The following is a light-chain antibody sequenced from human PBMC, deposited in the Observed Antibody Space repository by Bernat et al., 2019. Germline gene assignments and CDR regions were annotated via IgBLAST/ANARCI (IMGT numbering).Light chain of an antibody. CDR2: TTN. Sequence: QTVVTQEPSFSVSSGGTLTLTCGLNSGSVSTSNYPSWYQQTPGQAPRTLIYTTNTRSSGVSDRFSGSILENKAALTITGAQPDDESHYYCMLYVGGGIYVFGTGTKVTVL. CDR1: SGSVSTSNY. V-gene: IGLV8-61*01. CDR3: MLYVGGGIYV. J-gene: IGLJ1*01.